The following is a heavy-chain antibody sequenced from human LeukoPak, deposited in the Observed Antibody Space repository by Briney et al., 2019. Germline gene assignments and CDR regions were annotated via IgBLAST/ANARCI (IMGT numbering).Heavy chain of an antibody. CDR1: RFKFRNYW. Sequence: GGSLRLSCVASRFKFRNYWMSWVRQAPGKGLEWVANINEAGSEKYYADSVKGRFTISRDNAKNSLYLQMSSLRAEDTAVYYCAREERDGYNYYWYFDLWGRGTLVTVSS. J-gene: IGHJ2*01. CDR3: AREERDGYNYYWYFDL. D-gene: IGHD5-24*01. CDR2: INEAGSEK. V-gene: IGHV3-7*01.